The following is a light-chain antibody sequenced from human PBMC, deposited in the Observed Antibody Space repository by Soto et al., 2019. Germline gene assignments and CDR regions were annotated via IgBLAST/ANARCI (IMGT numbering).Light chain of an antibody. J-gene: IGLJ2*01. CDR2: DVS. CDR3: SSYVGSRPGVV. Sequence: QSALTQPASVSGSPGQSITISCTGASRDVGGYDYVSWYQQHPGKAPKLVIYDVSNRPSGVSDRFSGSKSGNTASLTISGLQAEDEADYYCSSYVGSRPGVVSGGGTKLTVL. V-gene: IGLV2-14*01. CDR1: SRDVGGYDY.